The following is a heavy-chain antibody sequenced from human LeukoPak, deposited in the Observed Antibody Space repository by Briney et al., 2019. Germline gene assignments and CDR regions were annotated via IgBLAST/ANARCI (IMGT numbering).Heavy chain of an antibody. CDR3: ARVDLSSGYAP. J-gene: IGHJ5*02. Sequence: GWMNPNSGNTGYAQKFQGRVTMTRNTSISTAYMELSSLRSEDTAVYYCARVDLSSGYAPWGQGTLVTVSS. CDR2: MNPNSGNT. V-gene: IGHV1-8*01. D-gene: IGHD3-22*01.